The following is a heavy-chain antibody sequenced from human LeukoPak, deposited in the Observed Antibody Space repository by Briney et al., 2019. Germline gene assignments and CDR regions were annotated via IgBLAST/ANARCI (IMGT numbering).Heavy chain of an antibody. CDR2: INHSGST. CDR1: GGSFSAYY. J-gene: IGHJ6*02. D-gene: IGHD2-21*01. V-gene: IGHV4-34*01. Sequence: SETLSLTYAVYGGSFSAYYWSWIRQPPGKGLEWIGEINHSGSTNYNPSLKSRVTISVDTSKNQFSLKLSSVTAADTAVYYCACIPYYGMDVWGQGTTVTASS. CDR3: ACIPYYGMDV.